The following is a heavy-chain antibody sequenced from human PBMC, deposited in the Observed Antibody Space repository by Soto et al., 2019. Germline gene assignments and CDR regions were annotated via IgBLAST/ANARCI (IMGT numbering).Heavy chain of an antibody. J-gene: IGHJ6*02. CDR1: GGSIRSGGYF. V-gene: IGHV4-31*03. D-gene: IGHD3-10*01. Sequence: QVQLQESGPGLVKPSQTLSLTCIVSGGSIRSGGYFWSWVRQHPGKGLEWIGNIYYNSGSTYYTPSLKSRVSISVDASKNQYSLDLSSVTAADSAVYFCTRDTPRPYNSCSGKGYYGMDVWGQGTTVIVS. CDR2: IYYNSGST. CDR3: TRDTPRPYNSCSGKGYYGMDV.